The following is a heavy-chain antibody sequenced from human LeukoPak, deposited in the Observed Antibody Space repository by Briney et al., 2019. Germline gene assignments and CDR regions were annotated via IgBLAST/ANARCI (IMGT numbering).Heavy chain of an antibody. CDR2: IYYSGST. CDR1: GGSISSYY. D-gene: IGHD6-13*01. J-gene: IGHJ5*02. Sequence: KSSETLSLTCTVSGGSISSYYWSWIRQPPGKGLEWIGYIYYSGSTNYNPSLKSRVTISVDTSKNQFSLKLSSVTAADTAVYYCARVLGAAAGTIPRFDPWGQGTLVTVSS. CDR3: ARVLGAAAGTIPRFDP. V-gene: IGHV4-59*01.